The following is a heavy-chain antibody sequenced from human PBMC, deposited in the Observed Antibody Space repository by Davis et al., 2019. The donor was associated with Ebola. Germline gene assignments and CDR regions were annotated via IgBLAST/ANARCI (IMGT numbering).Heavy chain of an antibody. CDR2: IKIGDSYT. CDR1: GYTFANHG. Sequence: ASVKVSCKASGYTFANHGIHWVRQAPGQRLEWMGWIKIGDSYTKYSQKFEGRLAITVDTSANTADMELGSLTSEDTAVYYCAKSGAAPPGNWFDSWGQGTLVTVSS. D-gene: IGHD6-25*01. CDR3: AKSGAAPPGNWFDS. V-gene: IGHV1-3*04. J-gene: IGHJ5*01.